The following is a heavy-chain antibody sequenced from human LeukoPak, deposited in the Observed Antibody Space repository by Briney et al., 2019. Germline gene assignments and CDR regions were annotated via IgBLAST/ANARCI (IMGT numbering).Heavy chain of an antibody. CDR1: XFXFSTHW. CDR3: AGDEGWTFDI. J-gene: IGHJ3*02. V-gene: IGHV3-7*01. CDR2: IQKDGSDK. Sequence: GSLXLSCAASXFXFSTHWMSWFRQAPGKGLEWVALIQKDGSDKYYVDSVKGRFTISRDNAKNSLYLQMNGLRADDTAVYYCAGDEGWTFDIWGQGTKVTVSS. D-gene: IGHD5-24*01.